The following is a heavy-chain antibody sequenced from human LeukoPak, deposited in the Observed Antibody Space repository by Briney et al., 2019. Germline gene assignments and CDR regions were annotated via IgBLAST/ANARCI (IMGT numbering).Heavy chain of an antibody. CDR2: IRYDGSNK. V-gene: IGHV3-30*02. J-gene: IGHJ3*02. CDR1: GFTFSSYG. D-gene: IGHD3-10*01. CDR3: AKDFTMPSVAFDI. Sequence: PGGSLRLSCAASGFTFSSYGMHWVRQAPGKGLEWVAFIRYDGSNKYYADSVKGRFTISRDNSKNTLYLQMNSLRAEDTAVYYRAKDFTMPSVAFDIWGQGTMVTVSS.